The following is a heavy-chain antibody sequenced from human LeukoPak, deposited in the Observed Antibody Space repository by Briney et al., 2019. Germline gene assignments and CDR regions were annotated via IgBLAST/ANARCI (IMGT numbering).Heavy chain of an antibody. Sequence: GGSLRLSCAASGFTFSSYAMHWVRQAPGKGLEWVAVISYEGSNQYYADSVKGRFTISRDNAKNTMDLQTNSLRAEDTAVYYCARGGYSYGWINYYFDYWGQGTLVTVSS. J-gene: IGHJ4*02. CDR2: ISYEGSNQ. CDR1: GFTFSSYA. D-gene: IGHD5-18*01. CDR3: ARGGYSYGWINYYFDY. V-gene: IGHV3-30*04.